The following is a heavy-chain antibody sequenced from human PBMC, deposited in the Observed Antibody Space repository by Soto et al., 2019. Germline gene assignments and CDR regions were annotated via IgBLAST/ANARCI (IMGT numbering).Heavy chain of an antibody. V-gene: IGHV3-11*01. CDR3: ARGPHCTTTSCYPY. J-gene: IGHJ4*02. CDR1: GFTFSDYY. D-gene: IGHD2-2*01. CDR2: ISSSGTTI. Sequence: PGGSLRLSCAASGFTFSDYYMSWIRQAPGKGLEWVSYISSSGTTIYYADSVKGRFTISRDNAKDSLYLQMNSLRAEDTAVYYCARGPHCTTTSCYPYWGQGTLVTVSS.